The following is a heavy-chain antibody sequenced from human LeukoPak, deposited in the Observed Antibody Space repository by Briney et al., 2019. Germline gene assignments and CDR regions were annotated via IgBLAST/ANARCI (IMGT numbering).Heavy chain of an antibody. Sequence: SETLSLTCTDSAGSISIYYGSWIRRPPGKGLEWIGSIYYTGSTNYNPSLESRVTMSVDTSKNQFSLKLSSLTAADTAVYFCARGPHYYSYYGLDVWGQGTTVTVSS. CDR3: ARGPHYYSYYGLDV. CDR2: IYYTGST. J-gene: IGHJ6*02. V-gene: IGHV4-59*01. CDR1: AGSISIYY.